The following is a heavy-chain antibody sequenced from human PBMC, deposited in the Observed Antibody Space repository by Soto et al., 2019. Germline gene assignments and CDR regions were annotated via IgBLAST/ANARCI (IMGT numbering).Heavy chain of an antibody. V-gene: IGHV3-11*01. Sequence: GGSLRLSCAASGFTFSDYYMSWIRQSPGKGLEWGSYISSSGSTIYYADSVKGRFTISRDNAKNSLYLQMNSVRAEDTAVYYCARDFGKISYSYESSGPGGGGGQGTLVTVSS. CDR2: ISSSGSTI. J-gene: IGHJ4*02. D-gene: IGHD3-22*01. CDR1: GFTFSDYY. CDR3: ARDFGKISYSYESSGPGGG.